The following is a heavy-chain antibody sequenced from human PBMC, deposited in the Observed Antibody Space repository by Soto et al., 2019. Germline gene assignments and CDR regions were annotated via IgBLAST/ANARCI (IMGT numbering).Heavy chain of an antibody. CDR2: IKSKTDGGTT. Sequence: GGSLRLSCAASGFTFSNAWMSWVRQAPGKGLEWVGRIKSKTDGGTTDYAAPVKGRFTISREDSKNTLYLQMNSLKTTDTAVYYCTTVTSTLKDFYYYYYYMDVWGKGTTVTVSS. V-gene: IGHV3-15*01. D-gene: IGHD2-2*01. CDR1: GFTFSNAW. J-gene: IGHJ6*03. CDR3: TTVTSTLKDFYYYYYYMDV.